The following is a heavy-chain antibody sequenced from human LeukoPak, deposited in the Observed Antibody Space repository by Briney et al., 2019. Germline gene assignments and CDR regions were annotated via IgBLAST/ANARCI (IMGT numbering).Heavy chain of an antibody. Sequence: TGGSLRLSCAASGFTFSSYSMNWVRQAPGKGLEWVSSISSSSSYIYYADSVKGRFTISRDNAKNSLYLQMNSLRAEDTAVYYCARDLPIKQPYDFWSGPFDYWGQGTLVTVSS. D-gene: IGHD3-3*01. CDR2: ISSSSSYI. V-gene: IGHV3-21*01. CDR1: GFTFSSYS. J-gene: IGHJ4*02. CDR3: ARDLPIKQPYDFWSGPFDY.